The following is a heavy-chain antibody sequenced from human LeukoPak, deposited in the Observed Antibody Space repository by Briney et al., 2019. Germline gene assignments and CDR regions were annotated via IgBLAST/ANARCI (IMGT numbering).Heavy chain of an antibody. CDR1: GFTFSSYA. V-gene: IGHV3-23*01. CDR3: AKVGVTYSFDYGFCDY. D-gene: IGHD3/OR15-3a*01. CDR2: ISSSGDST. Sequence: PGGSLRLSCAASGFTFSSYAISWVRQAPGKGLEWVSAISSSGDSTYYADSVRGRFTISRDNSKNTLYLQMNSLRAEDTAVYYCAKVGVTYSFDYGFCDYWGQGTLVTVSS. J-gene: IGHJ4*02.